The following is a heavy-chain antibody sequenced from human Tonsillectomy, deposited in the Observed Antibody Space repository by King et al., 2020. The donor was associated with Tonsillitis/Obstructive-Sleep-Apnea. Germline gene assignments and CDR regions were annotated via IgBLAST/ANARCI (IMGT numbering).Heavy chain of an antibody. CDR3: ARDYYDSSGYYHGYFQH. J-gene: IGHJ1*01. CDR1: GYTFTSYD. Sequence: QLVQSGAEVKKPGASVKVSCKASGYTFTSYDITWVRQAPGQGLEWMGWSRPNNGDTNYAQKLQGRVTTTSDTSTSTAYMELRSLRSDDTAVYYCARDYYDSSGYYHGYFQHWGQGTLVTVSS. CDR2: SRPNNGDT. V-gene: IGHV1-18*01. D-gene: IGHD3-22*01.